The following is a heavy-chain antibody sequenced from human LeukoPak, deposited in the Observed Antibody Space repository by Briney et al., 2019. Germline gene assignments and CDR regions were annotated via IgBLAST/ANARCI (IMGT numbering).Heavy chain of an antibody. CDR1: GFTFSSYG. CDR2: ISYDGSNK. V-gene: IGHV3-30*18. Sequence: GGSLRLSCAASGFTFSSYGMHWVRQAPGKGLEGVAVISYDGSNKYYADSVKGRFTISRDNSKNTLYLQMNSLRAEDTAVYYCAKEVQVERRKDGFDIWGQGTMVTVSS. CDR3: AKEVQVERRKDGFDI. D-gene: IGHD1-1*01. J-gene: IGHJ3*02.